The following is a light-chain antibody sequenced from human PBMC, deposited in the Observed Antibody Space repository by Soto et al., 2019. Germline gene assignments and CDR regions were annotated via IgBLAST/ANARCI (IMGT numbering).Light chain of an antibody. CDR3: SSYTSSSTRV. Sequence: QSALTQPASVSGSPGQSITISCTGTSSDVGGYNYVSWYQQHPGKAPKLMIYDVSNRPSGVSNRVSGSKSGNTAFLTISGLQAEDEADYYCSSYTSSSTRVFGGGTKLTV. CDR2: DVS. J-gene: IGLJ2*01. CDR1: SSDVGGYNY. V-gene: IGLV2-14*01.